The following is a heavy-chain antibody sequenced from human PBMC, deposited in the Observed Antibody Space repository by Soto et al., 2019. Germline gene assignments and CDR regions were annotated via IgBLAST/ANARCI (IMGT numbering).Heavy chain of an antibody. Sequence: QVQLVQSGAEVKKPGSSVKVSCKASGGTFSSYAISWVRQAPGQGLEWMGGIIPIFGTANYAQKFQGRVAISAAESASTADLELSGLRSEDTAVYYCARYVSEYSSSHYYYYGMDVWGQGTPVTVSS. CDR3: ARYVSEYSSSHYYYYGMDV. V-gene: IGHV1-69*12. D-gene: IGHD6-6*01. J-gene: IGHJ6*02. CDR1: GGTFSSYA. CDR2: IIPIFGTA.